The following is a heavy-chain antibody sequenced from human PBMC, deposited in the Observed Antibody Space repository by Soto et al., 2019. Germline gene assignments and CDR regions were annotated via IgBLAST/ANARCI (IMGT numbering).Heavy chain of an antibody. CDR3: VKDYYCSGGSCYSFDY. Sequence: GGSLRLSCSASGFTFSSYAMHWVRQAPGKGLEYVSAISSNGGSTYYADSVKGRFTISRDNSKNTLYLQMSSLRAEDTAVYYCVKDYYCSGGSCYSFDYWGQGTLVTVSS. V-gene: IGHV3-64D*08. D-gene: IGHD2-15*01. J-gene: IGHJ4*02. CDR2: ISSNGGST. CDR1: GFTFSSYA.